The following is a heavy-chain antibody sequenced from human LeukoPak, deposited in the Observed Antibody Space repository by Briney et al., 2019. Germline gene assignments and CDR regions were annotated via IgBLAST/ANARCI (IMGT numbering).Heavy chain of an antibody. CDR1: GFTFSTYD. D-gene: IGHD2-2*01. CDR3: AKTHFKSRGFSYYFDY. V-gene: IGHV3-23*01. CDR2: ISGSGSST. Sequence: GGSLRLSCAASGFTFSTYDMTWVRQAPGKGLEWVSLISGSGSSTYYADSVKGRFAISRDNFKNTLYLQLNSLRAEDTAVYYCAKTHFKSRGFSYYFDYWGQGSLVTVST. J-gene: IGHJ4*02.